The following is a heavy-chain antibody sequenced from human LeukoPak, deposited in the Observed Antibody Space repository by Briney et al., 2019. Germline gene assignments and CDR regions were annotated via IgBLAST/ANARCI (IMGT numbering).Heavy chain of an antibody. V-gene: IGHV4-39*01. D-gene: IGHD1-26*01. J-gene: IGHJ4*02. Sequence: SETLSLTCTVSGASIPSSTYYWGWIRQPPGKGLEWIGNIFYDGNTFHNPSLKSRITISVDTSKNQFSLKLSSVTAADTAVYYCARLLSGSYSAYFDYWGQGTLVTVSS. CDR2: IFYDGNT. CDR1: GASIPSSTYY. CDR3: ARLLSGSYSAYFDY.